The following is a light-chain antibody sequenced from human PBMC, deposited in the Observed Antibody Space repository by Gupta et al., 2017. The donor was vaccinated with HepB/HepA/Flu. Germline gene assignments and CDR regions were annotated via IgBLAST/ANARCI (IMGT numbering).Light chain of an antibody. J-gene: IGKJ2*01. CDR2: DTS. V-gene: IGKV3-11*01. CDR1: QSVSRY. Sequence: EIVLTQSPATLPLSPGERATLSCRASQSVSRYLAWYQQKPGQAPRLLIYDTSNRATGIPARFSGSGSATGFTLTISSLGPEDFAVYYCQQRTNWPTATFGQGTKLEIK. CDR3: QQRTNWPTAT.